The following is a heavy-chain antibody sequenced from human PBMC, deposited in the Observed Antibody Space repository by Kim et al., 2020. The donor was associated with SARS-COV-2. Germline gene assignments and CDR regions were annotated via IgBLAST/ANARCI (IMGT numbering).Heavy chain of an antibody. J-gene: IGHJ4*02. CDR3: AKASIFSGSRFDY. V-gene: IGHV3-23*01. Sequence: YADSVTGRFTISRDNSKNTLYLQRNSLRAEDTAVYYCAKASIFSGSRFDYWGQGTLVTVSS. D-gene: IGHD1-26*01.